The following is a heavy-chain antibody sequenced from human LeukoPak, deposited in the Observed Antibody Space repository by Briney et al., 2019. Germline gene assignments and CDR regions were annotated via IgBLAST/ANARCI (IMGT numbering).Heavy chain of an antibody. Sequence: PSETLSLTCAVYGGSFSGYYWSWIRQPPGKGLEWIGEINHSGSTNYNPSLKSRVTISVDTSKNQFSLKLSSVTAADTAVYYCATTASYDSSGYPEIPPEYWGQGTLVTVSS. V-gene: IGHV4-34*01. CDR3: ATTASYDSSGYPEIPPEY. D-gene: IGHD3-22*01. CDR1: GGSFSGYY. CDR2: INHSGST. J-gene: IGHJ4*02.